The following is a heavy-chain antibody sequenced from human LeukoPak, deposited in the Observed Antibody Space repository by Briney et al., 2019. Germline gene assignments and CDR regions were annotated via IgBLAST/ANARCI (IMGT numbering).Heavy chain of an antibody. J-gene: IGHJ3*02. D-gene: IGHD4/OR15-4a*01. CDR3: ARISLTMRDAFDI. CDR1: GVSFSSGNYY. Sequence: SETLSLTCTVSGVSFSSGNYYWSWIRQPPGMGLEWIGYVYKSGGTNYNPSLKGRVTISVDTSKNQFSLKLSSVTTADTAVYYCARISLTMRDAFDIWGQGTTVTVST. CDR2: VYKSGGT. V-gene: IGHV4-61*01.